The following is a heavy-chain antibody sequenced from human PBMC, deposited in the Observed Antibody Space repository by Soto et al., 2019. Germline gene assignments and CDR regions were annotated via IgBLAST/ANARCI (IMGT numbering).Heavy chain of an antibody. J-gene: IGHJ4*02. Sequence: QVQIQQWGAGLLKPSYTLSLTCAVYVVSFSVYYWSWIRHPPGKGLELIGEINHSGSTNYNPSLNGIATISVDTSKNKFSLKLSSVTAADTAVYYCARRQEWLRRQRGHFDYWGQGTLVTVSS. CDR2: INHSGST. CDR1: VVSFSVYY. D-gene: IGHD5-12*01. V-gene: IGHV4-34*01. CDR3: ARRQEWLRRQRGHFDY.